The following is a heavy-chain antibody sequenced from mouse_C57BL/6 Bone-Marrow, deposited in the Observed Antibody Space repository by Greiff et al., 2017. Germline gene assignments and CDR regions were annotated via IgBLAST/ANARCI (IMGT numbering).Heavy chain of an antibody. CDR1: GYAFTNYL. Sequence: QVQLQQSGAELVRPGTSVKVSCKASGYAFTNYLIEWVKQRPGQGLEWIGVINPGSGGTNYNEKFKGKATLTADKSSSTAYMQLSSLTSEDSAVYFCARGGYYYGSSYNYFDYWGQGTTLTVSS. CDR3: ARGGYYYGSSYNYFDY. J-gene: IGHJ2*01. CDR2: INPGSGGT. D-gene: IGHD1-1*01. V-gene: IGHV1-54*01.